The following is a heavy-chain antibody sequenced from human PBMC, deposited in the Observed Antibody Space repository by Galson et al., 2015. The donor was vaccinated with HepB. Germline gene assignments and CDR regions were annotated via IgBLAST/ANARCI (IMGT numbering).Heavy chain of an antibody. CDR2: ISGSGGET. CDR3: AREDIAAPPRY. D-gene: IGHD6-13*01. CDR1: GFTFSSYS. V-gene: IGHV3-23*01. Sequence: SLRLSCAASGFTFSSYSMNWVRQAPGKGLEWVSCISGSGGETNYADSVKGRFTISRDNSKNTVYLQMNGLRAEDTAVYYCAREDIAAPPRYWGQGTLVTVSS. J-gene: IGHJ4*02.